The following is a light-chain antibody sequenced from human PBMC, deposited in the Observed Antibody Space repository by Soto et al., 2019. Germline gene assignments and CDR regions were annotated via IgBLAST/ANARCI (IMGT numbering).Light chain of an antibody. CDR1: QSISSW. J-gene: IGKJ1*01. Sequence: DIQMTHAPSTLSASVGDRVTITCVASQSISSWLAWYQQKPVKDPKLLIYDASSLESGVQSRFGGSGSGTEFTLTISSLQPDDFATYYCQQYNSYSWTFGQGTKVDIK. CDR3: QQYNSYSWT. CDR2: DAS. V-gene: IGKV1-5*01.